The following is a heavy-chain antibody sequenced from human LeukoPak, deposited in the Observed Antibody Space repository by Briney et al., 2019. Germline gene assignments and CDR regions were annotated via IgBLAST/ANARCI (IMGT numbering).Heavy chain of an antibody. J-gene: IGHJ3*01. D-gene: IGHD3-22*01. V-gene: IGHV3-13*01. CDR2: IGTAGDT. Sequence: GGSLRLSCAASGLTFSSYDMHWVRQATGKGLECVSAIGTAGDTYYPGSVKGRFTISRENAKNSLYLQMSSLRAGDTAVYYCARGDSSGAFDVWGQGTMVTVSS. CDR1: GLTFSSYD. CDR3: ARGDSSGAFDV.